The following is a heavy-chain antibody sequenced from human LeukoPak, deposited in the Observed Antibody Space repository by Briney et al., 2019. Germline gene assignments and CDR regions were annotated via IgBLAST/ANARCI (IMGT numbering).Heavy chain of an antibody. CDR2: ISGSGAST. Sequence: GGSLRLSCLTSGFTFSTNAMSWVRQAPGKGLEWISGISGSGASTYYADSVTGQFTISRDNSRNTLYLQMNSLRGDDTAVYYVAKDWGSGESFHFFDYWGQET. CDR3: AKDWGSGESFHFFDY. V-gene: IGHV3-23*01. CDR1: GFTFSTNA. J-gene: IGHJ4*02. D-gene: IGHD3-10*01.